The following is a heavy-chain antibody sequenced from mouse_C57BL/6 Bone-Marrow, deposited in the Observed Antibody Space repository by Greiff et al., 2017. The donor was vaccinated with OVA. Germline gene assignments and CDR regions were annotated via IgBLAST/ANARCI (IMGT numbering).Heavy chain of an antibody. CDR1: GYTFTSYW. CDR2: IYPGSGST. J-gene: IGHJ2*01. Sequence: QVQLQQPGAELVKPGASVKMSCKASGYTFTSYWLTWVKQRPGQGLEWIGDIYPGSGSTNYNEKFKSKATLTVDTSSSTAYMQLSSLTSEDSAVYYCARDDYYGRGFYYWGQGTTLTVSS. D-gene: IGHD1-1*01. CDR3: ARDDYYGRGFYY. V-gene: IGHV1-55*01.